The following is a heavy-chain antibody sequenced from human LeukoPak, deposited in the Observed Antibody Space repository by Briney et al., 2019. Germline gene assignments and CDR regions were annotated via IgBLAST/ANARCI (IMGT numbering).Heavy chain of an antibody. CDR2: IYYSGSS. CDR1: GGSISGSSYY. CDR3: ARGPLLGVFNY. D-gene: IGHD2-15*01. V-gene: IGHV4-39*01. Sequence: KPSETLSLTCTVSGGSISGSSYYWGWIRRPPGKGLEWIGNIYYSGSSYYNPSLKSRVTISVDTSKNQFSLTLSSVTAADTAVYYCARGPLLGVFNYWGQGTLVTVSS. J-gene: IGHJ4*02.